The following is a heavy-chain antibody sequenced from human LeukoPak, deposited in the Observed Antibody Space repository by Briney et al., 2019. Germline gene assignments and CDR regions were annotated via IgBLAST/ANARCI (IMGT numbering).Heavy chain of an antibody. J-gene: IGHJ4*02. V-gene: IGHV3-23*01. Sequence: GGSLRLSCAASGFTFSSYAMSWVRRAPGRGLEWVSAISGSGGSTYYADSVKGRFTISRDNSKNTLYLQMNSLRAEDTAVYYCAATVWFGEFFDYWGQGTLVTVSS. CDR2: ISGSGGST. D-gene: IGHD3-10*01. CDR3: AATVWFGEFFDY. CDR1: GFTFSSYA.